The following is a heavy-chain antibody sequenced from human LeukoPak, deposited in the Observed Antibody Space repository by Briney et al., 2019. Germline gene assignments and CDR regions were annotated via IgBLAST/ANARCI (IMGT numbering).Heavy chain of an antibody. J-gene: IGHJ4*02. V-gene: IGHV4-38-2*02. D-gene: IGHD6-19*01. CDR3: ARVLAVAGTGYGDY. CDR2: IYHSGST. Sequence: SETLSVTCTGSGYSISSGYYWGWIRQPPGKGLVWIGSIYHSGSTYYNPSLKSRVTISVDTSKNQFSLKLSSVTAADTAVYYCARVLAVAGTGYGDYWGQGTLVTVSS. CDR1: GYSISSGYY.